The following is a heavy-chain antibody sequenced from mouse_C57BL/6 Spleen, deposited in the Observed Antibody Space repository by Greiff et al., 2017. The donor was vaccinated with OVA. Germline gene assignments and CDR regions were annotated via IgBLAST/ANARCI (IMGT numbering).Heavy chain of an antibody. CDR3: ARGGGAFDV. V-gene: IGHV5-16*01. CDR1: GFTFSDYY. J-gene: IGHJ1*03. CDR2: INYDGSST. Sequence: EVMLVESEGGLVQPGSSMKLSCTASGFTFSDYYMAWVRQVPEKGLEWVANINYDGSSTYYLDSLKSRFIISRDNAKNILYLQMSSLKSEDTATYYCARGGGAFDVWGTGTTVTVSS.